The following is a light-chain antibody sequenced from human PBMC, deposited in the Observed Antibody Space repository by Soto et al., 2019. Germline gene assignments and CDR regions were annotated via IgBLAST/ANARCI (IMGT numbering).Light chain of an antibody. J-gene: IGKJ4*01. V-gene: IGKV3-11*01. CDR3: QERDNWLT. CDR2: DAS. Sequence: EIVLTQSPATLSLCPGDRATLSCRASQTVSRNNLAWYQQKPGQAPRLLIYDASNRATGIPARFSGSGSGTDFTLTISSLEREDFAVYYCQERDNWLTFGGGTKVEIK. CDR1: QTVSRNN.